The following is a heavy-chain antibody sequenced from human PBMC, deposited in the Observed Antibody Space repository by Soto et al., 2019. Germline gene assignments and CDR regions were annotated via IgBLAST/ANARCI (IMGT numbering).Heavy chain of an antibody. CDR1: GGSVNSGGYS. Sequence: QVQLQESGSRLVRPSQTLSLTCSVSGGSVNSGGYSWSWIRQPPGKGLEWIGFISPSGSPAYNPSLKCRVPTPVAGSNNQISLELSPVTAADTAVYYCARGVLAWGPGTLVTVSS. CDR2: ISPSGSP. CDR3: ARGVLA. D-gene: IGHD2-8*01. J-gene: IGHJ5*02. V-gene: IGHV4-30-2*01.